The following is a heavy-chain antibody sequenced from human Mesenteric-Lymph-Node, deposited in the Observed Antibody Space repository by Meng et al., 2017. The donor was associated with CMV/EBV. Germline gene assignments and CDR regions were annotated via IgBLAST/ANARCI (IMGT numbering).Heavy chain of an antibody. V-gene: IGHV4-39*07. Sequence: GSLRLSCTVSGGSISSSSYYWSWIRQPPGKGLEWIGEINHSGSTNYNPSLKSRVTISVDTSKNQFSPKLSSVTAADTAVYYCARISRRGYQIYYYYGMDVWGQGTTVTVSS. CDR2: INHSGST. D-gene: IGHD3-22*01. J-gene: IGHJ6*02. CDR3: ARISRRGYQIYYYYGMDV. CDR1: GGSISSSSYY.